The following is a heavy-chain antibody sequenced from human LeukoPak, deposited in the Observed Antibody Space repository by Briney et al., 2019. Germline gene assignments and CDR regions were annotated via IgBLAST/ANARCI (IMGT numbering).Heavy chain of an antibody. CDR1: GFTFSSYG. CDR3: TKDRYKLYYYYYGMDV. V-gene: IGHV3-30*18. CDR2: ISYDGSNK. J-gene: IGHJ6*02. Sequence: GGSLRLSCAASGFTFSSYGMHWVRQAPGKGLEWVAVISYDGSNKYYADSVKGRFTISRDNSKNTLYLQMNSLRAEDTAVYYCTKDRYKLYYYYYGMDVWGQGTTVTVSS. D-gene: IGHD1-1*01.